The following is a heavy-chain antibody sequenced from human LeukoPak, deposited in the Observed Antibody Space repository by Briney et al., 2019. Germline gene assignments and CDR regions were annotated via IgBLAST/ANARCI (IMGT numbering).Heavy chain of an antibody. CDR2: TYDSGSS. CDR3: ARGCASSWYYFDF. CDR1: GGSMRNYY. Sequence: SGTLSLTCAVSGGSMRNYYWSWIRQPPGKGLEWIGYTYDSGSSSYNPSLRSRVSISIDTSKNQFSLNLSSVTAADTAVYYCARGCASSWYYFDFWGQGTLVTVSS. J-gene: IGHJ4*02. V-gene: IGHV4-59*01. D-gene: IGHD2-2*01.